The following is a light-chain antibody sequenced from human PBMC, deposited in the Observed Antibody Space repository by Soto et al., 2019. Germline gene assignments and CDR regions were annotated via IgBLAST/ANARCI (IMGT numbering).Light chain of an antibody. Sequence: IVLTQSPGTLSLPPGERATLSCRPSQSVSGRYLAWYQQKPGQAPRLLIYGASSRATGIPDRFSGSGSGTDFALTVSRLEPEDFAVYYCQQYGRSPSTFGQGTKVDIK. CDR3: QQYGRSPST. J-gene: IGKJ1*01. V-gene: IGKV3-20*01. CDR1: QSVSGRY. CDR2: GAS.